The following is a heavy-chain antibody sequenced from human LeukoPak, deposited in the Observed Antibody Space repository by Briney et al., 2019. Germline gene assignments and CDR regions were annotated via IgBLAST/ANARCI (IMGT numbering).Heavy chain of an antibody. CDR2: TSGRGGGT. V-gene: IGHV3-23*01. D-gene: IGHD3-10*01. J-gene: IGHJ4*02. CDR3: ATPLWFGELWGAFDY. Sequence: GGSLRLSCAASGFSFSSYAMSWVRQAAGKGLEWVAATSGRGGGTYYADSVKGRFTISRDNSKNTLYLQMNSLRTEDTAVYYCATPLWFGELWGAFDYWGQGTLVTVSS. CDR1: GFSFSSYA.